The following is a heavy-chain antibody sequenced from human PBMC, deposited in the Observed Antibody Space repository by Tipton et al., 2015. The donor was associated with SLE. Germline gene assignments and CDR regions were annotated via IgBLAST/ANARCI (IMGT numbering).Heavy chain of an antibody. V-gene: IGHV4-39*07. CDR1: GGSISSGSYY. D-gene: IGHD6-19*01. CDR3: ARGRGAVADAYYMDV. Sequence: TLSLTCTVSGGSISSGSYYWGWIRQPPGKGLEWIGSIYYSGSTYYNPSLKSRVTISVDTSKDQFSLKLSSVTAADTAVYYCARGRGAVADAYYMDVWGKGTTVTVSS. J-gene: IGHJ6*03. CDR2: IYYSGST.